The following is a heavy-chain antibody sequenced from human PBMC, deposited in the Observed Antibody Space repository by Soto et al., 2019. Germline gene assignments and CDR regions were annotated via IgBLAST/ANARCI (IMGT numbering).Heavy chain of an antibody. V-gene: IGHV3-21*01. J-gene: IGHJ6*02. CDR2: ISSSRTYI. Sequence: LRLSCAASGFTFFTYSMNWVRQAPGKGLEWVSSISSSRTYIYYADSVRGRFTISRDNAKNSLYLQMNSLGAEDTAIYYCARDYYNGNWENGYYYYAMDVWGQGTTVTVSS. CDR3: ARDYYNGNWENGYYYYAMDV. CDR1: GFTFFTYS. D-gene: IGHD1-7*01.